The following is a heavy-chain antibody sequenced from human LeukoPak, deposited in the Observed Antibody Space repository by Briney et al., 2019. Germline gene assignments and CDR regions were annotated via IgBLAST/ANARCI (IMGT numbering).Heavy chain of an antibody. CDR1: GYDFTTYW. CDR2: INPVNSET. V-gene: IGHV5-51*01. J-gene: IGHJ4*03. D-gene: IGHD3-3*01. CDR3: ARHWSAAWFGY. Sequence: GESLKISCKGFGYDFTTYWIAWVRQMPGKGLEWMRNINPVNSETTYSPSFQGLVTMSVDKSISTAYLQLSSLKASDTAMYFCARHWSAAWFGYWGQGSPVTVSS.